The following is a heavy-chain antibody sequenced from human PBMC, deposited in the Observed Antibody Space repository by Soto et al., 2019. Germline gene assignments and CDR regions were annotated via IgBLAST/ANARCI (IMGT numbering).Heavy chain of an antibody. D-gene: IGHD3-3*01. CDR3: ARTSGYYFYDY. V-gene: IGHV1-3*01. Sequence: QVQLVQSGAEVKKPGASVKVSCKTSGYTFTSYAMHWVRQAPGQRLEWMGWINAGNGNTKYSQKFQGRVTITRDTSAGKAYRERSSLRSEDTAVYYCARTSGYYFYDYWGQGTLVTVSS. J-gene: IGHJ4*02. CDR1: GYTFTSYA. CDR2: INAGNGNT.